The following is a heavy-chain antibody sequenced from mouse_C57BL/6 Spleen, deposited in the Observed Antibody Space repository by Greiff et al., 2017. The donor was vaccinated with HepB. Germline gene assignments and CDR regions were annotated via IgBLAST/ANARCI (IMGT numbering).Heavy chain of an antibody. Sequence: QVQLKESGAELARPGASVKLSCKASGYTFTSYGISWVKQRTGQGLEWIGEIYPRSGNTYYNEKFKGKATLTADKSSSTAYMELRSLTSEDSAVYFCARRLGRWYFDVWGTGTTVTASS. D-gene: IGHD4-1*01. CDR1: GYTFTSYG. V-gene: IGHV1-81*01. CDR2: IYPRSGNT. CDR3: ARRLGRWYFDV. J-gene: IGHJ1*03.